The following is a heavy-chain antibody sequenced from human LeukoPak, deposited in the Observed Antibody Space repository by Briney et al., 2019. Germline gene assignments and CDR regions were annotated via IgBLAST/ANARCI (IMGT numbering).Heavy chain of an antibody. V-gene: IGHV3-33*01. CDR3: ARDLVLEWLLFDYYYYGMDV. CDR1: GFTFSSYG. Sequence: GGSLRLSCAASGFTFSSYGMHWVRQAPGKGLEWVAVIWYDGSNKYYADSVKGRFTISRDNSKNTLYLQVNSLRAEDTAVYYCARDLVLEWLLFDYYYYGMDVWGQGTTVTVSS. J-gene: IGHJ6*02. CDR2: IWYDGSNK. D-gene: IGHD3-3*01.